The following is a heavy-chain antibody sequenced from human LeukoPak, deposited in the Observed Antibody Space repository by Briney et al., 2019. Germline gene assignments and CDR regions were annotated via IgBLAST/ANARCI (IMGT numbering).Heavy chain of an antibody. CDR2: IHYDGSNK. V-gene: IGHV3-30*02. J-gene: IGHJ2*01. CDR1: GFTISSYG. D-gene: IGHD6-6*01. Sequence: PGGSLRLSCVASGFTISSYGMYWVRQAPGKGLVWVAFIHYDGSNKYYADSVKGRFTISRDNSKNTVSLQMNSLRAEDTAVYYCARDSSSPYWYFNLWGRGTLVTVSS. CDR3: ARDSSSPYWYFNL.